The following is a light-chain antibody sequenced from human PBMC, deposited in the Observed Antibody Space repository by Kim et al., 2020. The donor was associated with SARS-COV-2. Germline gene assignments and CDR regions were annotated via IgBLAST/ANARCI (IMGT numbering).Light chain of an antibody. CDR2: GAS. V-gene: IGKV3-15*01. CDR1: QSISSN. J-gene: IGKJ5*01. CDR3: QQYSDWRPIT. Sequence: SPGERVTHSCRASQSISSNLAWYQQKPGQAPRLLSSGASTRATNIPSRFSGSGSGREFTLTITTLQSEDFAIYYCQQYSDWRPITFGQGTRLEIK.